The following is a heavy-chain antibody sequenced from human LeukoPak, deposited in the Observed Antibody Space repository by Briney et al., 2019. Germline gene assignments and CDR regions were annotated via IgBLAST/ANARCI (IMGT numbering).Heavy chain of an antibody. CDR2: ISYDGSNK. CDR3: ASISGIVGATRHNFDY. D-gene: IGHD1-26*01. CDR1: GFTFSSYA. Sequence: GGSLRLSCAASGFTFSSYAMHWVRQAPGKGLEWVAVISYDGSNKYYADSVKGRFTISRDNSKNTLYLQMNSLRAEDTAVYYCASISGIVGATRHNFDYWGQGTLVTVSS. J-gene: IGHJ4*02. V-gene: IGHV3-30-3*02.